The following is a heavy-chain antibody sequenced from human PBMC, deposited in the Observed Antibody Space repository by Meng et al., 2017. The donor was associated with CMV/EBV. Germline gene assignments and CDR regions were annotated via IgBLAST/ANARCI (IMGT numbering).Heavy chain of an antibody. V-gene: IGHV3-9*01. CDR2: ISWNSGSI. J-gene: IGHJ3*02. CDR3: AKDIVRRYSGSWYVSEDAFDI. D-gene: IGHD6-13*01. Sequence: GGSLRLSCAASGFTFDDYAMHWVRQAPGKGLEWVSGISWNSGSIGYADSVKGRFTISRDNAKNSLYLQMNSLRAEDTALYYCAKDIVRRYSGSWYVSEDAFDIWGQGTMVTVSS. CDR1: GFTFDDYA.